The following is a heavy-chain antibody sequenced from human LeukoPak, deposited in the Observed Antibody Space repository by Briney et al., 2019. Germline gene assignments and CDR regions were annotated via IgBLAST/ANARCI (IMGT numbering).Heavy chain of an antibody. CDR1: GGTFSSYA. CDR3: ARGPDYGGKTPQGLYYYYYYMDV. D-gene: IGHD4-23*01. V-gene: IGHV1-69*04. J-gene: IGHJ6*03. CDR2: IIPILGIA. Sequence: ASVKVSCKASGGTFSSYAISWVRQAPGQGLEWMGRIIPILGIANYAQKFQGRVTITADKSTSTAYMELSSLRSEDTAVYYCARGPDYGGKTPQGLYYYYYYMDVWGKGTTVTVSS.